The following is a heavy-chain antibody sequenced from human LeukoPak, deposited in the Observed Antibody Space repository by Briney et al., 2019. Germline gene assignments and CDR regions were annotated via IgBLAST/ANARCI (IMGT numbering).Heavy chain of an antibody. J-gene: IGHJ4*02. CDR3: ARINYGSGSYYTNYFDY. CDR1: GFTFSSYA. Sequence: GRSLRLSCAASGFTFSSYATHWVRQAPGKGLEWVAVISYDGSNKYYADSVKGRFTISRDNSKNTLYLQMNSLRAEDTAVYYCARINYGSGSYYTNYFDYWGQGTLVTVSS. D-gene: IGHD3-10*01. V-gene: IGHV3-30*04. CDR2: ISYDGSNK.